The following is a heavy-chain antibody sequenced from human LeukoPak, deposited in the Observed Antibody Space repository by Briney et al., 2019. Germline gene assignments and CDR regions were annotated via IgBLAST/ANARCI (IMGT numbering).Heavy chain of an antibody. CDR2: IYYSGST. CDR1: GGSISSGDYY. CDR3: ARGPRDYYYYMDV. J-gene: IGHJ6*03. V-gene: IGHV4-30-4*08. Sequence: SETLSLTCTVSGGSISSGDYYWSWIRQPPGKGLEWTGYIYYSGSTYYNPSLKSRVTISVDTSKNQFSLKLSSVTAADTAVYYCARGPRDYYYYMDVWGKGTTVTVSS.